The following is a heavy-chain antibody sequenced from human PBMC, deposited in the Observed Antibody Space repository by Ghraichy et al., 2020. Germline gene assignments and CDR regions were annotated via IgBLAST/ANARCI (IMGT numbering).Heavy chain of an antibody. CDR1: GFTISTYW. V-gene: IGHV3-7*01. D-gene: IGHD6-13*01. J-gene: IGHJ4*02. CDR2: IKQDGSEK. CDR3: AGDWGYSRDY. Sequence: GGSLRLSCAASGFTISTYWMSWVRQDPGKGLEWVANIKQDGSEKYYVDSVKGRFTISRDNAKNSLYLQMKSLGAEDMAVYYCAGDWGYSRDYWGQGTLVTVSS.